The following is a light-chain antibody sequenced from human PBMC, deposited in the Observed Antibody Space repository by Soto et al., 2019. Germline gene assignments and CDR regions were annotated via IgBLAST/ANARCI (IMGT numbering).Light chain of an antibody. CDR2: DAS. Sequence: DIQMTQSPSTLSTSVGDRVTITCRASQSISSWLAWYQQKPGKAPKLLIYDASSLESGVPSRFSGSGSGTEFTLTISSLQPDDFATYYCQQSYIVPPTFGQGTRV. CDR1: QSISSW. CDR3: QQSYIVPPT. V-gene: IGKV1-5*01. J-gene: IGKJ1*01.